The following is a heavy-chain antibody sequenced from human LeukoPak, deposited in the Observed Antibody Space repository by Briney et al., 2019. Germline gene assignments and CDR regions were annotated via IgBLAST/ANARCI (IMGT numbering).Heavy chain of an antibody. D-gene: IGHD1-14*01. CDR2: INWSSGTA. CDR1: GFTFDDHA. Sequence: GGSLRLSCAASGFTFDDHAMHWVRQVPGKGLEWVAGINWSSGTAVYADSVKGRFTVSRDNAKNSLFLEMNSPRTEDTAVYYCAKGLRAPGIIGTLDSWGQGTLVTVSS. V-gene: IGHV3-9*01. CDR3: AKGLRAPGIIGTLDS. J-gene: IGHJ5*01.